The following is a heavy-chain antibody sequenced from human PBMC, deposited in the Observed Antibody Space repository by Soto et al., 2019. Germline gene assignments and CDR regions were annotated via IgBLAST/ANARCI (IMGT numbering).Heavy chain of an antibody. Sequence: SETLSLTCTVPGGSVTIGTYYWSWIRQPPGKGLEWIGFIHYGGSTNYNPSLKSRVTISVDTPKNQFSLKLSSVTAADTAVYYCAKNWNWGSLVHWGQGTLVTVSS. V-gene: IGHV4-61*01. D-gene: IGHD7-27*01. CDR1: GGSVTIGTYY. J-gene: IGHJ4*02. CDR3: AKNWNWGSLVH. CDR2: IHYGGST.